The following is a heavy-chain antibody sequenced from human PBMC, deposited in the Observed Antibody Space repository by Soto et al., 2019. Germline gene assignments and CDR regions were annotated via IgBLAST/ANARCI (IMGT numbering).Heavy chain of an antibody. V-gene: IGHV3-74*01. CDR1: GFTFSSYW. CDR3: AKDSYDSSGYRYFQH. D-gene: IGHD3-22*01. Sequence: PGGSLRLSCAASGFTFSSYWMHWVRQAPGKGLVWVSRINSDGSSTSYADSVKGRFTISRDNAKNSLYLQMNSLRDEDTAVYYCAKDSYDSSGYRYFQHWGQGTLVTVSS. CDR2: INSDGSST. J-gene: IGHJ1*01.